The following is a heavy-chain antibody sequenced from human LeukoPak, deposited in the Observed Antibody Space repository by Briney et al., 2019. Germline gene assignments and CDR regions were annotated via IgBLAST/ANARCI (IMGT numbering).Heavy chain of an antibody. CDR1: GFTFSSYE. CDR3: AKDYPYYYDSSGYSLTGAFDI. J-gene: IGHJ3*02. D-gene: IGHD3-22*01. Sequence: PGGSLRLSCAASGFTFSSYEMNWVRQAPGKGLEWVSYISSSGSTIYYADSVKGRFTISRDNSKNTLYLQMNSLRAEDTAVYYCAKDYPYYYDSSGYSLTGAFDIWGQGTMVTVSS. V-gene: IGHV3-48*03. CDR2: ISSSGSTI.